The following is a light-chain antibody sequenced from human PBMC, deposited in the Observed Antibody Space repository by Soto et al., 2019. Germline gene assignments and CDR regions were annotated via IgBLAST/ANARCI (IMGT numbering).Light chain of an antibody. CDR3: CSYTSSAPYVV. CDR1: SSDVGSYDY. J-gene: IGLJ2*01. Sequence: QSALIQPPSVSGSTGQSVTISCTGTSSDVGSYDYVSWYQQHPVTVPKPMVYNVNTQPSGVPDRVSGSKAGSTDSTPISGLQAEDESDYECCSYTSSAPYVVFGGGTKLTVL. V-gene: IGLV2-11*01. CDR2: NVN.